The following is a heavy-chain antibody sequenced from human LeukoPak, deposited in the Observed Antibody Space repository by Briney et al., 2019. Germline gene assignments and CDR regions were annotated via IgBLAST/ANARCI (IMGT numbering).Heavy chain of an antibody. Sequence: GGSLRPSCAASGFTFSSYAMSWVRQAPGKGLEWVSAISGSGGSTYYADSVKGRFTISRDNSKNTLYLQMNSLRAEDTAVYYCAKDFSKGSGSYQHDYWGQGTLVTVSS. CDR1: GFTFSSYA. V-gene: IGHV3-23*01. D-gene: IGHD3-10*01. J-gene: IGHJ4*02. CDR2: ISGSGGST. CDR3: AKDFSKGSGSYQHDY.